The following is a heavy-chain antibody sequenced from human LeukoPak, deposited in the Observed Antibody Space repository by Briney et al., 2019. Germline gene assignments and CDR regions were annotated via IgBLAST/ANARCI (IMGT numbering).Heavy chain of an antibody. CDR2: IISNSGGT. CDR1: GYTFTGFY. Sequence: ASVKVFCKASGYTFTGFYMHWVRQAPGQGLEWMGWIISNSGGTKFAQKLQGRGNITRGTALSPRYLALSRLRSDDTVVYYCAREMSGVNLESFDYWGQGTLVTVSS. V-gene: IGHV1-2*01. J-gene: IGHJ4*02. CDR3: AREMSGVNLESFDY. D-gene: IGHD3-3*01.